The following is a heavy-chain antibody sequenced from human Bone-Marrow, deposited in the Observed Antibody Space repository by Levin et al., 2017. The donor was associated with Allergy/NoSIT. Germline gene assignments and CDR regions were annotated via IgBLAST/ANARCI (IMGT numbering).Heavy chain of an antibody. CDR1: DFNISGDY. V-gene: IGHV3-53*01. Sequence: PGGSLRLSCQAFDFNISGDYMAWVRQAPNKGLEWLSTLYRGGTRFYADSVKGRFSISRDISQNSVFLQMSSLTVEDTAVYFCARGRKESDYLDVFDLWGQGTLVTVSS. CDR3: ARGRKESDYLDVFDL. J-gene: IGHJ4*02. CDR2: LYRGGTR. D-gene: IGHD3-3*01.